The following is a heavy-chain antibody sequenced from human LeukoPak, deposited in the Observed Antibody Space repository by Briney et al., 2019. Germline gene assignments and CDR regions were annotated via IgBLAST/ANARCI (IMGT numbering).Heavy chain of an antibody. J-gene: IGHJ4*02. CDR2: IFASGTT. CDR1: GVSISSYY. D-gene: IGHD6-13*01. CDR3: ASEDLAAGINFDY. V-gene: IGHV4-4*07. Sequence: SETLSLTCTVSGVSISSYYWSWIRQPAGKGLEWIGRIFASGTTNYNPSLKSRVTMSVDMSKNQFSLNVSSVTAADTAVYYCASEDLAAGINFDYWGQGTLVTVSS.